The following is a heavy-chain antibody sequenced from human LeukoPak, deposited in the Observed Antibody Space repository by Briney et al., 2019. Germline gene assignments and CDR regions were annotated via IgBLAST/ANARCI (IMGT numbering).Heavy chain of an antibody. Sequence: GGSLRLSCAASGFTFSSYSMNWVRQAPGKGLEWVSSISSSSSYIYYADSVKGRFTTSRDNAKNSLYLQMNSLRAEDMAVYYCARVKLLIGGDAFDIWGQGTMVTVSS. D-gene: IGHD3-10*01. V-gene: IGHV3-21*01. J-gene: IGHJ3*02. CDR2: ISSSSSYI. CDR3: ARVKLLIGGDAFDI. CDR1: GFTFSSYS.